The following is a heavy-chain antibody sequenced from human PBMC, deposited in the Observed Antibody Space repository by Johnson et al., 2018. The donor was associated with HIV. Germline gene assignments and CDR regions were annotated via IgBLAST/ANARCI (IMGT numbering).Heavy chain of an antibody. CDR2: IQQDGSEK. J-gene: IGHJ3*02. CDR1: GFTFSTFY. D-gene: IGHD6-13*01. Sequence: VQLVESGGGVVRPGGSLRLSCAASGFTFSTFYMSWVRQAPGKGLAWVANIQQDGSEKYYVDSVKGRFTISRDNAKNSLYLQMNSLRAEDTAMYQCAKDSAAAGRGEAFDIWGQGTVVSVSS. CDR3: AKDSAAAGRGEAFDI. V-gene: IGHV3-7*03.